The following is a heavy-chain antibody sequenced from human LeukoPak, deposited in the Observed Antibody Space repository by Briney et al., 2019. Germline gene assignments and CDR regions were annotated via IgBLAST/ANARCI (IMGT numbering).Heavy chain of an antibody. V-gene: IGHV3-30-3*01. J-gene: IGHJ4*02. D-gene: IGHD2-2*01. CDR3: AKGRQLLLCYFDN. Sequence: GGSLRLSCAASGFIFSNYAMHWVRQAPGKGLEWVAIISYDGGNRYYADSVKDRFTISRDNSKNTLFLQMKSLRAEDTAVYYCAKGRQLLLCYFDNWGQGTLVTVSS. CDR1: GFIFSNYA. CDR2: ISYDGGNR.